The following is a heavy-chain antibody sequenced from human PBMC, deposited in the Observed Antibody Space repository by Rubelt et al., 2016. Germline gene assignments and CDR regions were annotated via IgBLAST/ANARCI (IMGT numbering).Heavy chain of an antibody. V-gene: IGHV4-39*07. CDR2: INHSGST. Sequence: QLQLQESGPGLVKPSETLSLTCTVSGGSISSSSYYWGWIRQPPGKGLEWIGEINHSGSTNYNPSLKGRVTRSVETSKNQFSLKLSSVTAADTAVYYCARNRELRSYDGYYYGMDVWGQGTTVTVSS. J-gene: IGHJ6*02. D-gene: IGHD1-26*01. CDR1: GGSISSSSYY. CDR3: ARNRELRSYDGYYYGMDV.